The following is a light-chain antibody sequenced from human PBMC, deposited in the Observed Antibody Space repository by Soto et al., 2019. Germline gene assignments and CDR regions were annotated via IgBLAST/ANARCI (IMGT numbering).Light chain of an antibody. J-gene: IGLJ1*01. CDR2: ANS. V-gene: IGLV1-40*01. Sequence: HSVLTQPPSVSGAPGQRVTISCSGSSSNLGAGYDVQWYRQFPGTAPKLLIYANSVRPSGVPDRFSGSKSGTSASLAITGLQAEDEADYYCQAYDSSMIVTKPFGTGTKVTVL. CDR3: QAYDSSMIVTKP. CDR1: SSNLGAGYD.